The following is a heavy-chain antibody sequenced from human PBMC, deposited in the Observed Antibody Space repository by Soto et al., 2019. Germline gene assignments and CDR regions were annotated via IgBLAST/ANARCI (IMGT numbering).Heavy chain of an antibody. V-gene: IGHV3-30-3*01. CDR3: ARDLVVGDGYNFFDY. Sequence: QVQLVESGGGVVQPGRSLRLSCAASGFSFSSYAMQWVRQAPGKGLEWVAVISYDGSNKYYADSVKGRFTISRDNSKKTLYLQMNSLRAEDTAVYYCARDLVVGDGYNFFDYWGQGTLVTVSS. CDR1: GFSFSSYA. J-gene: IGHJ4*02. CDR2: ISYDGSNK. D-gene: IGHD1-26*01.